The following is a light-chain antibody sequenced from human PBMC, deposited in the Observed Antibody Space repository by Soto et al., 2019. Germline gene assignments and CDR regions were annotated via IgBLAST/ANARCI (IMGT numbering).Light chain of an antibody. V-gene: IGLV1-40*01. CDR1: SSNIGAGYD. CDR3: QSYDSSLSGVV. J-gene: IGLJ2*01. CDR2: GNS. Sequence: QSVLTQPPSVSGAPGQRVTISCTGSSSNIGAGYDVHWYQQLPGTAPILLIYGNSNRPSGVPDRFSGSKSGTSASLAITALQAADEADYNCQSYDSSLSGVVVGGGTKLTVL.